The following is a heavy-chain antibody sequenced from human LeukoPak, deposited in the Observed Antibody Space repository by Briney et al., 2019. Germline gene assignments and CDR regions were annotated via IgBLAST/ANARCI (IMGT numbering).Heavy chain of an antibody. Sequence: SETLSLTCTVSGGSISSYYWSWIRQPPGKGLEWIGSIYYSGSTYYNPSLKSRVTISVDTSNNQFSLKLSSVTAADTAVYYCARISYYYDSSGYYWGNYAFDIWGQGTMVTVSS. CDR1: GGSISSYY. J-gene: IGHJ3*02. V-gene: IGHV4-39*07. CDR2: IYYSGST. D-gene: IGHD3-22*01. CDR3: ARISYYYDSSGYYWGNYAFDI.